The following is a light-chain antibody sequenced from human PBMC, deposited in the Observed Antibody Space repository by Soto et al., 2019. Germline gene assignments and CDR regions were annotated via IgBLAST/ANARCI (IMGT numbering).Light chain of an antibody. CDR3: QQYGNSPFT. CDR1: ESVDINS. CDR2: DGA. J-gene: IGKJ3*01. Sequence: EFLLTQSPCTLSLSQADRVTLSCRASESVDINSLAWYQQKPGRAPRRLIYDGASRATGIPDRFSGSWSGTDFTLTITRLETEDFAMYYCQQYGNSPFTFGAGTKVDNK. V-gene: IGKV3-20*01.